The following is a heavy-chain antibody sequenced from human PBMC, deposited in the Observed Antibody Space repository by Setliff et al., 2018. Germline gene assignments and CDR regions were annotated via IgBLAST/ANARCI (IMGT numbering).Heavy chain of an antibody. V-gene: IGHV1-69*05. J-gene: IGHJ4*02. Sequence: SVKVSCKASGGTFSNYDISWVRQAPGQGLEWMGGIIPIFGTTNYAQRFQGRVTITTDESTSTAYMELSSLRSEDTAVYYCARVRPCGVDCSTGVGGPYYFDHWGQGTLVTVSS. CDR1: GGTFSNYD. D-gene: IGHD2-21*02. CDR3: ARVRPCGVDCSTGVGGPYYFDH. CDR2: IIPIFGTT.